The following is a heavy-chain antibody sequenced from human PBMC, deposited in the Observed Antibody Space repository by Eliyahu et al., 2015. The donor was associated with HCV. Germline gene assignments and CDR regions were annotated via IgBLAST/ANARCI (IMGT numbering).Heavy chain of an antibody. CDR2: MSNDGINE. V-gene: IGHV3-30-3*01. CDR3: ARSPRVDTVMVGRVGFDY. CDR1: GFXFTSYA. J-gene: IGHJ4*02. D-gene: IGHD5-18*01. Sequence: QVQLVESGGGVVQPGRSLRLSCAASGFXFTSYAVHWVRQTPGKGLEWVAIMSNDGINEYYADSVKGRFTISRDDSKNTLYLQMNSLRGEDTAVYFCARSPRVDTVMVGRVGFDYWGQGTLVTVSS.